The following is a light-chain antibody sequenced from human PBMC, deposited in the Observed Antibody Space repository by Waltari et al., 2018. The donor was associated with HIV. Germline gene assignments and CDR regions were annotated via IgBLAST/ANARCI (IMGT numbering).Light chain of an antibody. CDR1: QFVNSD. J-gene: IGKJ2*01. CDR3: QHYNNWPPYT. Sequence: EIVMTQSPATLSVSPGERATLSCRASQFVNSDVAWYQQRPGQAPRLLIYGTVSRATGTPVKFTGSGFGTEFTLTISNVQSEDFAVYYCQHYNNWPPYTFGQGTILEIK. CDR2: GTV. V-gene: IGKV3-15*01.